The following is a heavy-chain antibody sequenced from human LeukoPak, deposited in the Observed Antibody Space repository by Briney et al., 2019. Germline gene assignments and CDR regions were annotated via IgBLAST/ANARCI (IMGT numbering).Heavy chain of an antibody. CDR1: GFTFSTHG. V-gene: IGHV3-23*01. CDR3: ARAGELRYMDV. J-gene: IGHJ6*03. Sequence: GGSLRLSCAGSGFTFSTHGMNWVRQAPGKGLEWVAGVTPSGDPTYYADSVKGRFIISRDNDKNSLFLQMSSLRADDTAIYYCARAGELRYMDVWGKGTAVTVSS. D-gene: IGHD3-16*01. CDR2: VTPSGDPT.